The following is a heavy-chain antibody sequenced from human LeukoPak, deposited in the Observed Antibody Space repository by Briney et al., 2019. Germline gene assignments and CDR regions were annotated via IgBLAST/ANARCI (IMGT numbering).Heavy chain of an antibody. J-gene: IGHJ4*02. Sequence: ASVKVSCKASGYTFTSYGISWVRQAPGQGLEWMGRISAYNGHTNYAQKLQGRVTMTTDTSTSTAYMELRSLRSDDTAVYYCARGLGTTMIVVEDFDYWGQGTLVTVSS. CDR1: GYTFTSYG. V-gene: IGHV1-18*01. CDR2: ISAYNGHT. D-gene: IGHD3-22*01. CDR3: ARGLGTTMIVVEDFDY.